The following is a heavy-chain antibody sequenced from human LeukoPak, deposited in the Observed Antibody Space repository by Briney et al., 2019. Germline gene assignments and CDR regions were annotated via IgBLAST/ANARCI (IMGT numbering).Heavy chain of an antibody. D-gene: IGHD6-6*01. Sequence: SETLSLTCKVSGDSVNNTNYYWAWIRQPPGKGLEWIGSIYYRGNTYFNPSLKSRITLSVDSSMNQFSLKLTSVTAADTAMFFCARVTHRSSSPFFNFWGQGTLVTVSS. CDR1: GDSVNNTNYY. V-gene: IGHV4-39*07. CDR2: IYYRGNT. J-gene: IGHJ4*02. CDR3: ARVTHRSSSPFFNF.